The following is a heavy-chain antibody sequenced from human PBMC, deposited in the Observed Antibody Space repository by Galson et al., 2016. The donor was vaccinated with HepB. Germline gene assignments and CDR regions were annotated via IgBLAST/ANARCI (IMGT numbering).Heavy chain of an antibody. D-gene: IGHD2-15*01. V-gene: IGHV3-66*01. CDR2: IYSGGST. Sequence: SLRLSCAASGFTVSNNYMRWVRQAPGKGLEWVSLIYSGGSTYYADSVKGRFTISRDSSKNTLYLQMNSLRAEDTAVYYCARNRHCSGGSCYGAWGQGTLFTVSS. CDR1: GFTVSNNY. J-gene: IGHJ5*02. CDR3: ARNRHCSGGSCYGA.